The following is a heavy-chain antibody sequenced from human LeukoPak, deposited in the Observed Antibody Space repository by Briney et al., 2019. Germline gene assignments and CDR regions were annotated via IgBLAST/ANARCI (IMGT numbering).Heavy chain of an antibody. CDR2: INTNTGSP. Sequence: ASVKVSCKASGYTFSSYAMNWVRQAPGQGLEWMGWINTNTGSPTYAQGFTGRFVFSLDTSVSTAYLQISSLKAEDTAVYYCAREGTWDYDILTGTINWFDPWGQGTLVTVSS. J-gene: IGHJ5*02. CDR3: AREGTWDYDILTGTINWFDP. D-gene: IGHD3-9*01. CDR1: GYTFSSYA. V-gene: IGHV7-4-1*02.